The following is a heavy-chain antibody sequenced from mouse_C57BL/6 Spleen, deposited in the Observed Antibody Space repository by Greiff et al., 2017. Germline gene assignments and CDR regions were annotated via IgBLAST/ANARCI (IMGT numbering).Heavy chain of an antibody. Sequence: QVQLQQPGAELVKPGASVKLSCKASGYTFTSYWMQWVKQRPGQGLEWIGEIDPSDSYTNYNQKFKGKATLTVDTSSSTAYMQLSSLTSEDSAVYYCARSTYGSRSWFAYWGQGTLVTVSA. J-gene: IGHJ3*01. CDR2: IDPSDSYT. D-gene: IGHD1-1*01. V-gene: IGHV1-50*01. CDR3: ARSTYGSRSWFAY. CDR1: GYTFTSYW.